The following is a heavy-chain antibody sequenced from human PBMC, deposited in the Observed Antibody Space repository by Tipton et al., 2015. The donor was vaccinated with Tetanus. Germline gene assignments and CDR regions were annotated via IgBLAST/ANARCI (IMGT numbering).Heavy chain of an antibody. CDR1: GFTFSSYS. CDR3: ARDLTLVYGGNSGWYFDL. D-gene: IGHD4-23*01. V-gene: IGHV3-21*01. J-gene: IGHJ2*01. Sequence: SLRLSCAASGFTFSSYSMNWVRQAPGKGLEWVSSISSSSSYIYYADSVKGRFTISRDNAKNSLYLQMNSLRAEDTAVYYCARDLTLVYGGNSGWYFDLWGRGTLVTVSS. CDR2: ISSSSSYI.